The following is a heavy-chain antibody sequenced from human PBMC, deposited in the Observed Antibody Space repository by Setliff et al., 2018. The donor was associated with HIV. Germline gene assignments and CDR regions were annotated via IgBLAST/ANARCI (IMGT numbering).Heavy chain of an antibody. CDR2: ISYSGHT. D-gene: IGHD3-22*01. V-gene: IGHV4-39*01. CDR1: GGSLSSGLQY. CDR3: ARSNYYDSSGYNTPLDYYYYMDV. Sequence: SETLSLTCTVSGGSLSSGLQYWGWVRQSPGKGLEWIGTISYSGHTYYNPSLKSRVTISVDTSKNQFSLKLSSVTAADTAVYYCARSNYYDSSGYNTPLDYYYYMDVWGKGTTVTVS. J-gene: IGHJ6*03.